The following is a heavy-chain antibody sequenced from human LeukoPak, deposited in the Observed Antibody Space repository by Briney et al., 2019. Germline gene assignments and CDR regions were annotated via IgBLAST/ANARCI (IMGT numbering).Heavy chain of an antibody. CDR2: ISWNGGST. V-gene: IGHV3-43D*04. D-gene: IGHD1-26*01. Sequence: GGSLRLSCAASGFTFDDYAMHWVRQAPGKGLEWVSLISWNGGSTYYADSVKGRFTVSRDNSKNSLYLRMSSLRAEDTALYYCAKDSGSYRDYIDYWGQGTLVTVSS. J-gene: IGHJ4*02. CDR1: GFTFDDYA. CDR3: AKDSGSYRDYIDY.